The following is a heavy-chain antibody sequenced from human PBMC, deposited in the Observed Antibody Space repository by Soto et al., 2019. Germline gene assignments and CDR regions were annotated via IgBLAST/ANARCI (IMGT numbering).Heavy chain of an antibody. CDR1: GCSISSSSYY. V-gene: IGHV4-39*01. D-gene: IGHD3-16*01. CDR3: ATSRPWGELRAGWFDP. Sequence: QLQLQESGPGLVKPSETLSLTCTVSGCSISSSSYYWDWIRQPPGKGLEWIGSIYYSGSTSYNPSRKSRVTISVDTSMNQFSLKLSSVTAADTAVYFCATSRPWGELRAGWFDPWGQGTLVTVSS. J-gene: IGHJ5*02. CDR2: IYYSGST.